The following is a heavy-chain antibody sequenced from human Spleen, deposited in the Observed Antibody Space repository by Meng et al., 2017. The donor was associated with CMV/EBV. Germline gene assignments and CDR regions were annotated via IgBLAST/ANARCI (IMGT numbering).Heavy chain of an antibody. CDR2: ISWNRGSE. V-gene: IGHV3-9*01. D-gene: IGHD2-2*01. Sequence: GGSLRLSCAATGFIFDDDAMERVRQTPRKGLEWVSDISWNRGSEVYADSVKGRFTISRDNGKNPLYLQVSGLRVEDTAVYYCARPRAIVVPAAIDYWGQGTLVTVSS. J-gene: IGHJ4*02. CDR1: GFIFDDDA. CDR3: ARPRAIVVPAAIDY.